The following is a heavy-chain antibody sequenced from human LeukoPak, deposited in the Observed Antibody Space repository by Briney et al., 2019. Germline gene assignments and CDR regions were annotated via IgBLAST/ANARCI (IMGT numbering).Heavy chain of an antibody. D-gene: IGHD3-22*01. V-gene: IGHV4-59*01. CDR2: IYYSGST. J-gene: IGHJ3*01. CDR3: ARGWKVVFYAFDV. CDR1: GGSISSDY. Sequence: SETLSLTCTVSGGSISSDYWSWIRQPPGKGLEWIGYIYYSGSTNYNPSLKSRVTISVDTSKNQFSLKLSSVTAADTAVYYCARGWKVVFYAFDVWGQGTMVTVSS.